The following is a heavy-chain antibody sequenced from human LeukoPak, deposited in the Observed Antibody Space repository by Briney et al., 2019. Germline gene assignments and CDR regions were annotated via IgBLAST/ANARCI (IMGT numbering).Heavy chain of an antibody. D-gene: IGHD2-21*01. CDR3: AKAPVTTCRGAYCYPFDY. V-gene: IGHV3-23*01. Sequence: PGGSLRLSCAASGFTFSSYAMSWVRQAPGKGLEWVSAISDSGNTYHADSVKGQFTISRDSSKNTLFLQMNRLRPEDAAVYYCAKAPVTTCRGAYCYPFDYWGQGTLVTVSS. J-gene: IGHJ4*02. CDR1: GFTFSSYA. CDR2: ISDSGNT.